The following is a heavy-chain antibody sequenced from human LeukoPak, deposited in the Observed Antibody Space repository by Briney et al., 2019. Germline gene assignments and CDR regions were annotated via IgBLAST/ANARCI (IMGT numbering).Heavy chain of an antibody. CDR3: ARDSPVGATDY. J-gene: IGHJ4*02. CDR1: GFTVSSNY. Sequence: PGGSLRLSCVAPGFTVSSNYMSWVRRAPGKGLEWVSVIYSGGSTYYADSVKGRFTISRDNSKNTLYLQMNSLRAEDTAVYYCARDSPVGATDYWGQGTLVTVSS. D-gene: IGHD1-26*01. V-gene: IGHV3-66*01. CDR2: IYSGGST.